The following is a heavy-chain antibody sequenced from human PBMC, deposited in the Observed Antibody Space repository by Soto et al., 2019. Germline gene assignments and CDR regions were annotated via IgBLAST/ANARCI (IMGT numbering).Heavy chain of an antibody. CDR3: ARVVVVKDAFDI. V-gene: IGHV3-21*01. J-gene: IGHJ3*02. Sequence: LRLSCAASGFTFSNYSMNWVRQAPGKGLEWVSSISSSSSYIYYADSVKGRFTISRDNAKNSLYLQMNSLRAEDTAVYYCARVVVVKDAFDIWGQGTMVTVSS. CDR1: GFTFSNYS. CDR2: ISSSSSYI. D-gene: IGHD3-22*01.